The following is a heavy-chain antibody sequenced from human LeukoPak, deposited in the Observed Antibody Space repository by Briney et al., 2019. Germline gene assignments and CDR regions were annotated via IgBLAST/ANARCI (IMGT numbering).Heavy chain of an antibody. Sequence: SVKVSCKASGDIFNSYRVSWVRQAPGQGLEWMGWIIPMLGSTNYAQKFEGRVTITTDISTTTSYMRLTSLTSEDTAVYYCARVGRSRGDLPNFCNYVDVWGKRTTVTFS. CDR1: GDIFNSYR. CDR3: ARVGRSRGDLPNFCNYVDV. V-gene: IGHV1-69*08. CDR2: IIPMLGST. J-gene: IGHJ6*03. D-gene: IGHD7-27*01.